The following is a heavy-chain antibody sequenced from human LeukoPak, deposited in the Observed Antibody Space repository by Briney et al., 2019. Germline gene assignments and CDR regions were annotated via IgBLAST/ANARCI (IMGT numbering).Heavy chain of an antibody. Sequence: ASVKVSCKASGYTFTGYYMHWVRQAPGPGLEWMGWINPNSGGTNYAQKFQGRVTMSRDTSISTAYMELSRLRSDDTAVYYCARAEYGSGMDIPTWWGQGTLVTVSS. D-gene: IGHD3-10*01. V-gene: IGHV1-2*02. CDR1: GYTFTGYY. CDR2: INPNSGGT. J-gene: IGHJ4*02. CDR3: ARAEYGSGMDIPTW.